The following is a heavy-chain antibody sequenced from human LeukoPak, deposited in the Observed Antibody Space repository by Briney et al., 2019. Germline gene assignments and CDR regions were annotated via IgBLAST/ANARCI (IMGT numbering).Heavy chain of an antibody. Sequence: GGSLRLSCAASGFTFNSYDMNWVRQAPGKGLEWFSYISSSGTTIYYADSVKGRFTISRDNAKNSLYLQMNSLRAEDTAVYYCAREMWFGALNHFDNWGQGTLVTVSS. CDR3: AREMWFGALNHFDN. J-gene: IGHJ4*02. V-gene: IGHV3-48*03. D-gene: IGHD3-10*01. CDR1: GFTFNSYD. CDR2: ISSSGTTI.